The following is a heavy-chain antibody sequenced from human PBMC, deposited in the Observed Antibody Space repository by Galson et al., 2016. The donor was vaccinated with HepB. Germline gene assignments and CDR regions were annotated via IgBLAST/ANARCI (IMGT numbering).Heavy chain of an antibody. D-gene: IGHD3-10*01. CDR1: GDSVYNNGAA. J-gene: IGHJ6*02. V-gene: IGHV6-1*01. Sequence: CAISGDSVYNNGAAWVWIRQSPSRGLEWLGRTFYRSTWENHYAGSVKNRITNSPDTSRNQFSLHLNSVTPEDTAVYYCARGVMLGRGMDVWGQGTTVTVSS. CDR2: TFYRSTWEN. CDR3: ARGVMLGRGMDV.